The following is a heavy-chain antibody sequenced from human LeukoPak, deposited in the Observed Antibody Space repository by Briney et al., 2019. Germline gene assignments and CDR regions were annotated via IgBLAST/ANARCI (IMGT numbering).Heavy chain of an antibody. Sequence: SVKVSCKASGGTFSSYAISWVRQAPGQGLEWMGRIIPILGIANYAQKFQGRVTITADKSTSTAYMELSSLRSEDTAVYYCASGYGHSNYCDYWGQGTLVTVSS. CDR3: ASGYGHSNYCDY. D-gene: IGHD4-11*01. V-gene: IGHV1-69*04. CDR2: IIPILGIA. J-gene: IGHJ4*02. CDR1: GGTFSSYA.